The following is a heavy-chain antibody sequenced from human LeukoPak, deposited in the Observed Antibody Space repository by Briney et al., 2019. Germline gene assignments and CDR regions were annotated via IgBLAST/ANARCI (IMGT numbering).Heavy chain of an antibody. D-gene: IGHD4-17*01. V-gene: IGHV3-23*01. CDR1: GFTFSSYA. Sequence: GGSLRLSCAASGFTFSSYAMSWVRQAPGKGLEWVSAISGSGGSTYYADSVKGRFTISRDNSKNTLYLQMNSLRAEDTAVYYCATAFTVTTYADYWGQGTLVTVSS. CDR3: ATAFTVTTYADY. J-gene: IGHJ4*02. CDR2: ISGSGGST.